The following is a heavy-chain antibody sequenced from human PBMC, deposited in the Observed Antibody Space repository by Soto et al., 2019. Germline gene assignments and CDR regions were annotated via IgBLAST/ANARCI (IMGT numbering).Heavy chain of an antibody. V-gene: IGHV1-18*01. CDR1: GYTFTSYG. J-gene: IGHJ4*02. CDR2: ISAYTGTT. Sequence: QVQLVQSGAEVKKPGASVKVSCKASGYTFTSYGISWVRXXXGLGLEWMGWISAYTGTTNYAQKLQGRVTMTTDTXXXXXXXXXXXXXXXDTAVYYCARDPEIFDYWGQGTLVTVSS. CDR3: ARDPEIFDY.